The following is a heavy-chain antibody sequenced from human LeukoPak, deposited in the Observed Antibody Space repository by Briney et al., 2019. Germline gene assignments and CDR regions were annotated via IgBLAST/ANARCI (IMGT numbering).Heavy chain of an antibody. J-gene: IGHJ4*02. CDR2: ISSSGSTL. Sequence: GGSLRLSCAASGFTFSDYYMSWIRQAPGKGLEWVSYISSSGSTLYYADSVKGRFTISRDNAKNSLYLQMNSLRAEDTAVYYCARDHYYDSSGYSNYWGQGTLVTVSS. D-gene: IGHD3-22*01. CDR1: GFTFSDYY. CDR3: ARDHYYDSSGYSNY. V-gene: IGHV3-11*04.